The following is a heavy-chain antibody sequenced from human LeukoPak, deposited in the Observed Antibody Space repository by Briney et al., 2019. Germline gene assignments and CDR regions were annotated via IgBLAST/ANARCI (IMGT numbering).Heavy chain of an antibody. CDR2: INPNSGGT. J-gene: IGHJ4*02. CDR1: GYTFTGYY. V-gene: IGHV1-2*02. D-gene: IGHD3-3*01. Sequence: GASVKVSCKASGYTFTGYYMHWVRQAPGQGLEWMGWINPNSGGTNYAQKFQGRVTMTRDTSISTAYMELSRLRSDDTAVYYCARSRITIFGVVIKPKPHFDYWGQGTLVTVSS. CDR3: ARSRITIFGVVIKPKPHFDY.